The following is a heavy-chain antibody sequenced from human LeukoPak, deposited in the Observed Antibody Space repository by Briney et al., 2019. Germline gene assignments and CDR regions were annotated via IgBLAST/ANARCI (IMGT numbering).Heavy chain of an antibody. Sequence: ASVNVSCTASGYTLTAKFIHWVRQAAGQGVEWMGWIDPNSGGTDYAQKFRGRVTMTRDTSTSTAYMDLSSLISDDTAVYYCARDREGLAYLDYWGQGTVVSVSS. V-gene: IGHV1-2*02. CDR2: IDPNSGGT. CDR3: ARDREGLAYLDY. D-gene: IGHD3/OR15-3a*01. CDR1: GYTLTAKF. J-gene: IGHJ4*02.